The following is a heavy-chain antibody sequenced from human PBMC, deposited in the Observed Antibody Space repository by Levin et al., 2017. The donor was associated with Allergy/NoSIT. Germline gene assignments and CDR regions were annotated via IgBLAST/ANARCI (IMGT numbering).Heavy chain of an antibody. CDR3: TRGDDGRFSYDHQMDV. J-gene: IGHJ6*02. CDR2: SRDNTNRYTT. V-gene: IGHV3-72*01. CDR1: GFTLSDHY. Sequence: GESLKISCAGSGFTLSDHYMDWVRQAPGKGLEWVGRSRDNTNRYTTEYAASVKGRFTFSRDDSKNSMYLQMNSLRTEDTAVYYCTRGDDGRFSYDHQMDVWGQGTTVTVSS. D-gene: IGHD1-26*01.